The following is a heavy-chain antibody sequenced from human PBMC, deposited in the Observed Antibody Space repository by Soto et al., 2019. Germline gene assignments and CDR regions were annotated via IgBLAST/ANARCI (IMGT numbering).Heavy chain of an antibody. Sequence: AGGSLRLSCVASGFTLNNYAMTWVRQAPGKGLEWVSAMSGSGGSTFYADSVKGRFTISRDNSKNTLYLQIHSLRAEDTAVYYCAKVTGPYAGVVNWGQGTLVTVSS. CDR3: AKVTGPYAGVVN. V-gene: IGHV3-23*01. J-gene: IGHJ4*02. CDR2: MSGSGGST. D-gene: IGHD3-16*01. CDR1: GFTLNNYA.